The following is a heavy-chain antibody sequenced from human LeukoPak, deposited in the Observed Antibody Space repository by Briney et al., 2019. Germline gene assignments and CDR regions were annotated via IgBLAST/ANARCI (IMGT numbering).Heavy chain of an antibody. Sequence: GGSLRLSCAASGFIFSNYAMYWVRQAPGRGLEWVSAISGRSDNTYYADSVKGRFTLSRDSSKNTLYLQMNSLGADDTAVYYCAKWGDYDVLTGYYVSDFWGQGTLVTVSS. CDR2: ISGRSDNT. V-gene: IGHV3-23*01. CDR1: GFIFSNYA. J-gene: IGHJ4*02. CDR3: AKWGDYDVLTGYYVSDF. D-gene: IGHD3-9*01.